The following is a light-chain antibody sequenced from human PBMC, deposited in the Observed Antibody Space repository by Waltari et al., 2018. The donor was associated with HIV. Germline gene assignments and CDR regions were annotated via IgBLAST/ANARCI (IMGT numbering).Light chain of an antibody. CDR2: GAS. Sequence: EIVLTQSPGTLSLSSGERVTVSCRASQSLRSTYLAWYQQKPGQAPRLLIYGASSRAAGIPDRFSGSGSGTDFTLTVSRLEPEDFAVYYCQYYRSSGWAFGQGTKVEIK. J-gene: IGKJ1*01. CDR1: QSLRSTY. CDR3: QYYRSSGWA. V-gene: IGKV3-20*01.